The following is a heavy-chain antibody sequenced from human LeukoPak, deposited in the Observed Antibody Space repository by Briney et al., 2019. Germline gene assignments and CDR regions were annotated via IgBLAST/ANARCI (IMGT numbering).Heavy chain of an antibody. D-gene: IGHD4-23*01. Sequence: SETLSLTCTVSGGSNSSYYCSWIRQPPGKGLEWIGYIYYSGSTNYNPSLKSRVTISVDTSKNQFSLKLSSVTAADTAVYYCARLSRTVGRDAFDIWGQGTMVTVSS. CDR1: GGSNSSYY. J-gene: IGHJ3*02. CDR3: ARLSRTVGRDAFDI. CDR2: IYYSGST. V-gene: IGHV4-59*01.